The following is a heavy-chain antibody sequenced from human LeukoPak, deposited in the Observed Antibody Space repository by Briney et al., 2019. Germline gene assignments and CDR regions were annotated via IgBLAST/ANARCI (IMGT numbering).Heavy chain of an antibody. CDR2: INHSGST. CDR1: GGSFSGYY. V-gene: IGHV4-34*01. D-gene: IGHD6-19*01. Sequence: PSETLSLTCAVYGGSFSGYYWSWIRQPPGKGLEWIGEINHSGSTNYNPSLKSRVTISVDTSKNQFSLKLSSVTAADTAVYYCARERAGYSSGWYPFDYWGQGDLVTVSS. CDR3: ARERAGYSSGWYPFDY. J-gene: IGHJ4*02.